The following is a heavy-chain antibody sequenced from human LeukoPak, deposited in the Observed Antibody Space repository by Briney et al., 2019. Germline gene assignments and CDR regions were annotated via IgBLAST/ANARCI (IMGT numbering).Heavy chain of an antibody. V-gene: IGHV4-34*01. CDR1: GASFSGYY. D-gene: IGHD2-2*01. CDR2: INHSGRT. Sequence: PSETLSLTSAVYGASFSGYYWSWNRQPPGKVLEWIGEINHSGRTSYNPPLKSRVTISVDTSKNQFSLKLSSVTAADTAVYYCASPLGYCSSTSCYGTTYYYGMDVWGKGTTVTVSS. J-gene: IGHJ6*04. CDR3: ASPLGYCSSTSCYGTTYYYGMDV.